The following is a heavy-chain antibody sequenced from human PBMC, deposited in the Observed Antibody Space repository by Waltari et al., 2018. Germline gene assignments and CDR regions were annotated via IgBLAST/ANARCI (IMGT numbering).Heavy chain of an antibody. CDR2: IYTSGST. CDR3: ASEGGNMAVAGHDAFDI. J-gene: IGHJ3*02. CDR1: GGSISSYY. V-gene: IGHV4-4*07. Sequence: QVQLQESGPGLVKPSETLSLTCTVSGGSISSYYWSWIRQPAGKGLEWIGRIYTSGSTNYNPSLKSRGTSAVDTAKNQFSLNLSSVTSADTAVYYCASEGGNMAVAGHDAFDIWGQGTMVTVSS. D-gene: IGHD6-19*01.